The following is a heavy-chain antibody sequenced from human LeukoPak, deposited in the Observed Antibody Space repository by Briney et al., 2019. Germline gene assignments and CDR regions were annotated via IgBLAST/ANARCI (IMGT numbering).Heavy chain of an antibody. D-gene: IGHD3-3*01. J-gene: IGHJ4*02. Sequence: GGSLRLSCAASGFTFSSYAMSWVRQAPGKGLKWVSAISGSGGSTYYADSVKGRFTISRDNSKNTLYLQMNSLRAEDTAVYYCAKDLPRDFWSGLIYYFDYWGQGTLVTVSS. CDR2: ISGSGGST. CDR1: GFTFSSYA. V-gene: IGHV3-23*01. CDR3: AKDLPRDFWSGLIYYFDY.